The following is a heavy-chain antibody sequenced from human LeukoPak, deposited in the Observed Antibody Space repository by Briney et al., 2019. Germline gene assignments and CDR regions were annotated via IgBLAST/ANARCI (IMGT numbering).Heavy chain of an antibody. CDR1: GGSFSGYY. V-gene: IGHV4-34*01. Sequence: SETPSLTCAVYGGSFSGYYWSWIRQPPGKGLEWIGEINHSGSTNYNPSLKSRVTISVDTSKNQFSVKLSSVTAADTAVYYCAREGPYGAARPGEAWGQGTLVTVSS. D-gene: IGHD6-6*01. CDR3: AREGPYGAARPGEA. J-gene: IGHJ5*02. CDR2: INHSGST.